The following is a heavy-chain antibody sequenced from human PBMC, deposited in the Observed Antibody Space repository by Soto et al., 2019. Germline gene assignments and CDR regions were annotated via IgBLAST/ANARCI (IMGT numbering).Heavy chain of an antibody. CDR2: IYHSGST. D-gene: IGHD1-26*01. CDR1: GGSISSSNW. V-gene: IGHV4-4*02. J-gene: IGHJ6*02. Sequence: QVQLQESGPGLVKPSGTLSLTCVVSGGSISSSNWWSWVRQPPGKGLEWIGEIYHSGSTNYNPSLKSRVTISVDKSKNPFSLKLSSVIAADTAVYYCARVSGSYYYGMDVWGQGTTVTVSS. CDR3: ARVSGSYYYGMDV.